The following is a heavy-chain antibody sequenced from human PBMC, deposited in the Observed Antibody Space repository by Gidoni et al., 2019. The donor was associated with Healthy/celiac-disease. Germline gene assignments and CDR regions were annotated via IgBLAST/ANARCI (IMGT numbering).Heavy chain of an antibody. CDR2: IVVGSGNT. J-gene: IGHJ3*02. D-gene: IGHD4-17*01. CDR1: GFTFTSSA. Sequence: QMQLVQSGPEVKKPGTSVKVSCKASGFTFTSSAVQWVRQARGQRLEWIGWIVVGSGNTNYAQKFQERVTITRDMSTSTAYMELSSLRSEDTAVYYCAAAPSYGDYEDAFDIWGQGTMVTVSS. V-gene: IGHV1-58*01. CDR3: AAAPSYGDYEDAFDI.